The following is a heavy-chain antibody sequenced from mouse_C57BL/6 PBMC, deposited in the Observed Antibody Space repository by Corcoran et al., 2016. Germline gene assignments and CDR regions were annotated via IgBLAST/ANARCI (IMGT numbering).Heavy chain of an antibody. CDR2: INPNNGGT. J-gene: IGHJ3*01. V-gene: IGHV1-26*01. CDR1: GYTFTDYY. CDR3: AREWSGTSWVAY. D-gene: IGHD4-1*01. Sequence: EVQLQQSGPELVKPGASVKISCKASGYTFTDYYMNWVKQSHGKSLEWIGDINPNNGGTSYNQKFKGKATVTVDKSSSTAYMELRSLTSEDSAVDYCAREWSGTSWVAYWGQGTLVTVSA.